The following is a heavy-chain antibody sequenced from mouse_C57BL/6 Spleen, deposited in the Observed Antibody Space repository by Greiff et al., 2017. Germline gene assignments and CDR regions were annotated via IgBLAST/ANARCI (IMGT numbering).Heavy chain of an antibody. CDR1: GYTFTDYE. V-gene: IGHV1-15*01. J-gene: IGHJ2*01. D-gene: IGHD2-3*01. CDR3: TRERNDGYFYFDY. Sequence: VQLQQSGAELVRPGASVTLSCKASGYTFTDYEMHWVKQTPVHGLEWIGAIDPETGGTAYNQKFKGKAILTADKSSSTAYMELRSLTSEDSAVYYCTRERNDGYFYFDYWGQGTTLTVSS. CDR2: IDPETGGT.